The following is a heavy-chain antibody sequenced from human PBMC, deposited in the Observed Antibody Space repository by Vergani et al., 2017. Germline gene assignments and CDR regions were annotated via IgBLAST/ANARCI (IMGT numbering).Heavy chain of an antibody. V-gene: IGHV3-7*01. CDR3: ARSPHGYAYGGYISQFDP. Sequence: EVQLVASGGGLVQRGGSLRLSCEASGFTFSNLWKTWVRQAPGKGLEWVANIKYDGSKKNYVDSVKGRFTISRDNAKNSLYLQMNNLRVEDTAVYFCARSPHGYAYGGYISQFDPWGQGTLVTVSS. J-gene: IGHJ5*02. CDR2: IKYDGSKK. CDR1: GFTFSNLW. D-gene: IGHD5-18*01.